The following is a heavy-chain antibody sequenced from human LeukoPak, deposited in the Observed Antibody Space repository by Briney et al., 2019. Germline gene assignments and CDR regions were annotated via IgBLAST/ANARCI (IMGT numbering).Heavy chain of an antibody. Sequence: SVKVSCKASGGTFSSYAISWVRQAPGQGLEWMGGIIPIFGTANYAQKFQGSVTITADESTSTAYMELSSLSSADTAVYSCAKVIGVGSGSYYSPFDYWGQGTLVTVSS. D-gene: IGHD3-10*01. J-gene: IGHJ4*02. V-gene: IGHV1-69*01. CDR2: IIPIFGTA. CDR1: GGTFSSYA. CDR3: AKVIGVGSGSYYSPFDY.